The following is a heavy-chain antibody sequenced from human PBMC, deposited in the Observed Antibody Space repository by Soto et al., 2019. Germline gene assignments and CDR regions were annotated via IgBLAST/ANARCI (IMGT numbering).Heavy chain of an antibody. CDR1: GFTFDDYA. CDR2: ISRNTYTI. CDR3: AKDRVRGRFGESSFDV. Sequence: EVQLVESGGGLVQPGRSLRLSCAASGFTFDDYAMHWVRQAPGKGLEWVSGISRNTYTIDYADSVKGRFTISRDNAKNSLYLQMNSLRAEDTALYYCAKDRVRGRFGESSFDVWGQGTMVTVSS. D-gene: IGHD3-10*01. V-gene: IGHV3-9*01. J-gene: IGHJ3*01.